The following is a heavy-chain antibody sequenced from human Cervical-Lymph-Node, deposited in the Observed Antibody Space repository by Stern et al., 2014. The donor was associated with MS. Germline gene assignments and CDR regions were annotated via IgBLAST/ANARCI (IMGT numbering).Heavy chain of an antibody. J-gene: IGHJ3*02. CDR1: GYTFTSYG. CDR3: ARGLLGSENAFDI. CDR2: ISAYNGNT. V-gene: IGHV1-18*01. D-gene: IGHD2-15*01. Sequence: QVQLVQSGAEVKKPGASLKLSCKASGYTFTSYGISWVRQPHGQGLERMVWISAYNGNTNYAQKLQGRVTMTKDTSTSTAYMELRSLRSDDTAVYYCARGLLGSENAFDIWGQGTMVTVSS.